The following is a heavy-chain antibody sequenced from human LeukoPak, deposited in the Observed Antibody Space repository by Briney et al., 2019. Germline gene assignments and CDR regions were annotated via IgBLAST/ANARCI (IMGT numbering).Heavy chain of an antibody. D-gene: IGHD1-26*01. CDR3: AREGSYPPYYFDY. CDR2: IIPIFGTA. V-gene: IGHV1-69*05. J-gene: IGHJ4*02. CDR1: GGTFSSYA. Sequence: GASVKVSCKASGGTFSSYAISWVRQAPGQGLEWMGGIIPIFGTANYAQKFQGRVTITTDESTSTAYMELSSLRSEDTAVYYCAREGSYPPYYFDYWGQGTLVTVSS.